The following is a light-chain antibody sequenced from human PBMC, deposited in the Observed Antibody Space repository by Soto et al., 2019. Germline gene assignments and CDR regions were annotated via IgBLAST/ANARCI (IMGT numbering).Light chain of an antibody. Sequence: DIQMTQSPSSLSASVGDRVTITCRASQGINNYLAWYQQKPGKVPKLLIYAASTLQSGVPSRFSGSVSGTDFTLTIRSLQPAEVGTDYCQKYNSAPWTFGQGTKVDIK. CDR3: QKYNSAPWT. CDR2: AAS. J-gene: IGKJ1*01. CDR1: QGINNY. V-gene: IGKV1-27*01.